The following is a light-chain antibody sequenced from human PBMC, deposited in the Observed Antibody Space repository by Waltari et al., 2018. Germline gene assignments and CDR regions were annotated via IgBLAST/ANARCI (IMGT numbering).Light chain of an antibody. J-gene: IGLJ3*02. CDR2: DVS. CDR3: TSYTSSSAPWV. V-gene: IGLV2-14*03. Sequence: QSALTQPASVSGSPGQSITISCTGTSSDVGCYNYVSWDQQHPGKVPKGMIYDVSNRPSGVSNRFSCSKSGHTASLTISGLQAEDEADYYCTSYTSSSAPWVFGGGTKLTVL. CDR1: SSDVGCYNY.